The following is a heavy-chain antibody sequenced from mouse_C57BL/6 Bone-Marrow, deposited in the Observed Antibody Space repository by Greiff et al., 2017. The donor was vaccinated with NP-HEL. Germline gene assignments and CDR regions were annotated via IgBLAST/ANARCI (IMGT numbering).Heavy chain of an antibody. CDR1: GYTFTDYY. V-gene: IGHV1-19*01. CDR2: INPYNGGT. J-gene: IGHJ4*01. D-gene: IGHD2-2*01. CDR3: ARSRGIYYGYDGGYYYAMDY. Sequence: VQLQQSGPVLVKPGASVKMSCKASGYTFTDYYMNWVKQSHGKSLEWIGVINPYNGGTSYNQKFKGKATLTVDKSSSTAYMELNSLTSEDSAVYYCARSRGIYYGYDGGYYYAMDYWGQGTSVTVSS.